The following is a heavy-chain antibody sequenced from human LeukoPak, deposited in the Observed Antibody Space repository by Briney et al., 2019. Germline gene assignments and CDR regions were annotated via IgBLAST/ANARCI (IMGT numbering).Heavy chain of an antibody. CDR1: GYTFTGYY. D-gene: IGHD2-8*01. J-gene: IGHJ4*02. CDR2: INPNSGGT. V-gene: IGHV1-2*02. CDR3: ARDHPYCTNGVCYDDY. Sequence: ASVKVSCKXSGYTFTGYYMHWVRQAPGQGLEWMGWINPNSGGTNYAQKFQGRVTLTRDTSISTAYMELSRLRSDDTAVYYCARDHPYCTNGVCYDDYWGQGTLATVSS.